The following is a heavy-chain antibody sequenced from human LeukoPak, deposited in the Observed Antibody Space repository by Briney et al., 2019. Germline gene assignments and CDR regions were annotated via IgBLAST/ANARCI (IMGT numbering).Heavy chain of an antibody. D-gene: IGHD4-17*01. J-gene: IGHJ3*02. Sequence: GGSLRLSCAASGFTLKIYPMHWVRQAPGKGLEWLSVISHDGSDKNNADSVKGRFIISRDNPKTTLYLQLNSLRPEDTAMYCAREGVQTTVDAFDMWGLGTMVIVSS. CDR2: ISHDGSDK. CDR1: GFTLKIYP. CDR3: AREGVQTTVDAFDM. V-gene: IGHV3-30*04.